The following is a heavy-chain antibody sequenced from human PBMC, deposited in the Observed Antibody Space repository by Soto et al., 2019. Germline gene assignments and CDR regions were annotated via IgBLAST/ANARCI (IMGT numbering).Heavy chain of an antibody. J-gene: IGHJ4*02. V-gene: IGHV4-30-2*01. CDR1: GGSISSGDYA. D-gene: IGHD3-16*01. CDR3: ARGDKNNDYYFDH. CDR2: SYNNGGS. Sequence: SETLSLTCVVSGGSISSGDYAWNWVRQPQGKGLEWLGYSYNNGGSYYNPSLKRRVTISLDRSQNNFSLRLNSVTAADTALYFCARGDKNNDYYFDHWGQGTLVTVSS.